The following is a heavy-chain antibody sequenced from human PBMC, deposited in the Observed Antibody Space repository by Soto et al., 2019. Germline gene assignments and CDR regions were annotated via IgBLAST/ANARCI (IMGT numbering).Heavy chain of an antibody. Sequence: QVQLVESGGGVVQPGRSLRLSCAASGFTFSRYGMHWVRQAPGKGLEWVAVISYDGSNKYYADSVKGRFTISRDNSKNTLYLQMNSLRAEDTAVYYCAKDKRAVVVTAPFDYWGQGTLVTVSS. CDR2: ISYDGSNK. J-gene: IGHJ4*02. CDR3: AKDKRAVVVTAPFDY. V-gene: IGHV3-30*18. CDR1: GFTFSRYG. D-gene: IGHD2-21*02.